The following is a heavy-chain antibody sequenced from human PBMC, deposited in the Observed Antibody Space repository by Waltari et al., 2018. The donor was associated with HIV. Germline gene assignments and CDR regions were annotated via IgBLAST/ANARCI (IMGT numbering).Heavy chain of an antibody. D-gene: IGHD4-17*01. V-gene: IGHV3-15*01. CDR3: TTYGDEVWYFDL. J-gene: IGHJ2*01. CDR2: IKSKTDGGTT. Sequence: EVQLVESGGGLVKPGGSVRLSCAASGFTVNNAWMSWVRQAPGKGREWVGRIKSKTDGGTTDYAAPVKGRFTISRDDSKNTLYLQMNSLKTEDTAVYYCTTYGDEVWYFDLWGRGTLVTVSS. CDR1: GFTVNNAW.